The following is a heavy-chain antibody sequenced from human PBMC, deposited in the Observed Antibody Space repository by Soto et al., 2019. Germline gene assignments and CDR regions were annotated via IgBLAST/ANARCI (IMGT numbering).Heavy chain of an antibody. J-gene: IGHJ5*02. D-gene: IGHD2-2*01. Sequence: SETLSLTCTVSGGSISSGGYYWSWIRQHPGKGLEWIGYIYYSGSTYYNPSLKSRVTISVDTSKNQFSLKLSSVTAADTAVYYCARTGYCSSTSCYGGINWFDPWGQGTLVTVSS. CDR1: GGSISSGGYY. CDR2: IYYSGST. CDR3: ARTGYCSSTSCYGGINWFDP. V-gene: IGHV4-31*03.